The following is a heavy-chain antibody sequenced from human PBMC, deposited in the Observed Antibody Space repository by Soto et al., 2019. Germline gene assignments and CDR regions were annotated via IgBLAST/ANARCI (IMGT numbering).Heavy chain of an antibody. CDR3: ARVLSGDYFDY. D-gene: IGHD3-10*01. V-gene: IGHV4-30-4*01. CDR2: IYYSGST. CDR1: GGSISSGDYY. Sequence: PSETLSLTCTVSGGSISSGDYYWSWIRQPPGKGLEWIGYIYYSGSTYYNPSLKSRVTISVDTSKNQFSLKLSSVTAADTAVYYCARVLSGDYFDYWGQGTLVTVSS. J-gene: IGHJ4*02.